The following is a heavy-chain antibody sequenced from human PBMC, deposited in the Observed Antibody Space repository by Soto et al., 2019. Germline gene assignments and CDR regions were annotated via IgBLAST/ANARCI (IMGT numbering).Heavy chain of an antibody. CDR1: GDSVSSNSAG. CDR2: TYYRSKWYY. CDR3: ARGEQYSGRIFDY. D-gene: IGHD1-26*01. V-gene: IGHV6-1*01. J-gene: IGHJ4*01. Sequence: PSQTLSLTCAITGDSVSSNSAGWSWVRQSPSGGLEWLGRTYYRSKWYYEYAVSVRGRITINPDTSKNQYSLQLNSVTPEDTAVYFCARGEQYSGRIFDYWGQGTLVTSPQ.